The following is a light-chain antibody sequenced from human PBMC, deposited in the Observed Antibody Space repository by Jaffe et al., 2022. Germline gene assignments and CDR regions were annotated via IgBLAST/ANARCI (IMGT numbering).Light chain of an antibody. J-gene: IGKJ4*01. V-gene: IGKV1-33*01. Sequence: DIQMTQSPSSLSASVGDRVTISCQASQDITNYLNWYQQKPGKAPKLLIHDASKLASGVPVRFSGGGSGTDFTLTISTLQPEDIATYYCQQYDDLPLTFGGGTKMEIK. CDR1: QDITNY. CDR2: DAS. CDR3: QQYDDLPLT.